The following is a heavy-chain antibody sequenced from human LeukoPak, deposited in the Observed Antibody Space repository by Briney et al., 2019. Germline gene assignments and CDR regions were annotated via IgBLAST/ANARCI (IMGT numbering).Heavy chain of an antibody. CDR1: GFTFSSYW. D-gene: IGHD2-8*01. CDR3: ARQIGYCTSGNCYSDT. Sequence: GGSLRLSCAASGFTFSSYWMHWVRQAPGKGLEWVSAISGSGDYTYHADSVKGRFTISRDKSKSTVFLQMNSLRVDDMAVYYCARQIGYCTSGNCYSDTWGQGALVTVSS. CDR2: ISGSGDYT. J-gene: IGHJ4*02. V-gene: IGHV3-23*01.